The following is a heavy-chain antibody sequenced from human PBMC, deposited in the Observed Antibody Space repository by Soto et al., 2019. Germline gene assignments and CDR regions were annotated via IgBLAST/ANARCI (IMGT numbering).Heavy chain of an antibody. V-gene: IGHV4-59*01. CDR2: IYYSGST. CDR3: ARHNWFDP. J-gene: IGHJ5*02. Sequence: PSETLSLTCTVSGGSISSYYWSWIRQPPGKGLEWIGYIYYSGSTTYNPSLKSRVTISVDTSKNQFSLKLSSGTAADTAVYYFARHNWFDPWPQGTLVTVAS. CDR1: GGSISSYY.